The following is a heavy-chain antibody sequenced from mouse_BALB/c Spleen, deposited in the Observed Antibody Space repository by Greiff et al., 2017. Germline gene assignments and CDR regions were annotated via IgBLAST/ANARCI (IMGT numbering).Heavy chain of an antibody. V-gene: IGHV5-6-5*01. D-gene: IGHD1-2*01. CDR1: GFTFSSYA. Sequence: EVMLVESGGGLVKPGGSLKLSCAASGFTFSSYAMSWVRQTPEKRLEWVASISSGGSTYYPDSVKGRFTISRDNARNILYLQMSSLRSEDTAMYYCASLLRLRDFDYWGQGTTLTVSS. CDR3: ASLLRLRDFDY. CDR2: ISSGGST. J-gene: IGHJ2*01.